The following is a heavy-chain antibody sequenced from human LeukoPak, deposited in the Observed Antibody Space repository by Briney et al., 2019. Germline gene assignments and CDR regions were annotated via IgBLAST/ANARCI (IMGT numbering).Heavy chain of an antibody. Sequence: ASVKVSCKASGYTFTSYAIHWVRQAPGQRLEWMGWISAGNGNTKYSQNFQGRVTFISNTSATTAFMELSSLRSEDAAVYYCAVAAAQNWFDPWGQGTLVTVSS. CDR1: GYTFTSYA. J-gene: IGHJ5*02. CDR3: AVAAAQNWFDP. CDR2: ISAGNGNT. D-gene: IGHD6-13*01. V-gene: IGHV1-3*01.